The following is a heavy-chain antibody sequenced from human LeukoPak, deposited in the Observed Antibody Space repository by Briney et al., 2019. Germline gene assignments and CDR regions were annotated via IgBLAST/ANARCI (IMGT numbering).Heavy chain of an antibody. V-gene: IGHV1-2*02. CDR2: INPNSGDT. Sequence: ASVKVSCKASGYTFTGYYMHWVRQAPGQGLEWMGWINPNSGDTNYAQNFQGRVTMTRDTSISTAYMELSSLRSDDTAVYYCARELDMATTRYYYGLDVWVQGTTVTVSS. CDR3: ARELDMATTRYYYGLDV. CDR1: GYTFTGYY. D-gene: IGHD5-24*01. J-gene: IGHJ6*01.